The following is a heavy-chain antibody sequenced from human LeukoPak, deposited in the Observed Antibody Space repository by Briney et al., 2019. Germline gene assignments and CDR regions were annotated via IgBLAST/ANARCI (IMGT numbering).Heavy chain of an antibody. V-gene: IGHV3-30-3*01. D-gene: IGHD5-18*01. CDR2: ISYDGSNK. CDR3: ARDSRDSHGYFDY. J-gene: IGHJ4*02. CDR1: GFTFSSYA. Sequence: PGGSLRLSCAASGFTFSSYAMHWVRQAPGKGLEWVAVISYDGSNKYYADSVKGRFTISRDNSKNTLYLQMNSLRAEDTAVYYCARDSRDSHGYFDYWGQGTLVTVSS.